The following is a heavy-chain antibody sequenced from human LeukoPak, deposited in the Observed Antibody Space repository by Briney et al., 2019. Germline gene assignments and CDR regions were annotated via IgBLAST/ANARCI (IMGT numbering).Heavy chain of an antibody. CDR3: ARDPPPRPYDSFDY. V-gene: IGHV1-2*02. CDR2: INPNSGGT. Sequence: ASVKVSCKASGYTFTGYYMHWVRQAPGQGLEWMGWINPNSGGTNYAQKFQGRVTMTRDTSISTAYMELSRLRSDDTAVYYCARDPPPRPYDSFDYWGQGTLVTVSS. CDR1: GYTFTGYY. J-gene: IGHJ4*02. D-gene: IGHD2-21*01.